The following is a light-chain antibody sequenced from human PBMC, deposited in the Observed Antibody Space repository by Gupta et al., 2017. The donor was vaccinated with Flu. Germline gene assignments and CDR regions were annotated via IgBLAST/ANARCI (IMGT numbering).Light chain of an antibody. V-gene: IGLV8-61*01. CDR3: ALYLGGGISM. CDR2: ATD. CDR1: SGSVSPDNH. Sequence: QIVVTQEPSLSVSPGGRVTLTRALSSGSVSPDNHPTWYQQIPGQTPRTLFFATDSRSSGVPDSFSAAIRVARAALTITGAQGDDESDYYCALYLGGGISMFGGGTKLTVL. J-gene: IGLJ3*02.